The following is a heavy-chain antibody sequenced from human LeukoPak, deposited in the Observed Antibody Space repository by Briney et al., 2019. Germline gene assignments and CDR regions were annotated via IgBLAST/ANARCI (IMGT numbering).Heavy chain of an antibody. Sequence: ASVKVSCKASGGTFSSYAISWVRQAPGQGLEWMGWISAYNGNTNYAQKLQGRVTMTTDTSTSTAYMELRSLRSDDTAVYYCARDLNLGYCSSTSCYKVFDPWGQGTLVTVSS. CDR1: GGTFSSYA. CDR2: ISAYNGNT. V-gene: IGHV1-18*01. CDR3: ARDLNLGYCSSTSCYKVFDP. D-gene: IGHD2-2*02. J-gene: IGHJ5*02.